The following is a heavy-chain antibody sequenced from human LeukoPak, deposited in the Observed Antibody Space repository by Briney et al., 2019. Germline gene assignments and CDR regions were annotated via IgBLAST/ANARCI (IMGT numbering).Heavy chain of an antibody. CDR1: GFTFSSYS. J-gene: IGHJ4*02. V-gene: IGHV3-23*01. Sequence: GGSLRLSCAASGFTFSSYSMNWVRQAPGKGLEWVSSISNSGGRTFYTDSVKGRFTISRDNSKITLYLQMNSLRAEDTAVYYCAKSYNGYESKPDYWGQGTLVTVSS. D-gene: IGHD5-12*01. CDR3: AKSYNGYESKPDY. CDR2: ISNSGGRT.